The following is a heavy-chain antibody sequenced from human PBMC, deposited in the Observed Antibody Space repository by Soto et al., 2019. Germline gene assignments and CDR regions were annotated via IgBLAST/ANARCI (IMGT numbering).Heavy chain of an antibody. CDR2: IIPIAGTA. CDR1: GGTFSRLI. CDR3: AKDMGIGGRPGYYYGMDV. Sequence: SVKVSCKASGGTFSRLIISWVRQAPGQGLEWMGGIIPIAGTANYGQKFQGRVTISADEFTSTVYMELRSLRSDDTAAYFCAKDMGIGGRPGYYYGMDVWGQGTTVTVSS. D-gene: IGHD2-21*01. V-gene: IGHV1-69*13. J-gene: IGHJ6*02.